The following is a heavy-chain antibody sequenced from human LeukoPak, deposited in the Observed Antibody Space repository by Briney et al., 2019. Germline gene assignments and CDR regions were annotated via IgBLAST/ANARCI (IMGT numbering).Heavy chain of an antibody. Sequence: GGSLRLSCAASRFTFSSYSMNWVRQAPGKGLEWVSSISNSSSYIYYADSVKGRFTISRDNAKNSLYLQMNSLRAEDTAVYYCARAREYDSSGYYHYYYYMDVWGKGTTVTVSS. J-gene: IGHJ6*03. V-gene: IGHV3-21*01. CDR1: RFTFSSYS. CDR2: ISNSSSYI. D-gene: IGHD3-22*01. CDR3: ARAREYDSSGYYHYYYYMDV.